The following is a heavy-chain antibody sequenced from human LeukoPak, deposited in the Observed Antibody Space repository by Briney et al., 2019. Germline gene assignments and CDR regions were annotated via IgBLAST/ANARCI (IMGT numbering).Heavy chain of an antibody. Sequence: SETLSLICTVSGDSVTSGSYFWSWVRQPPGKGLEWIGYISSSGTTTYSPSLKSRVTISQDMPKNQFSLRLSSVTAADTAMYYCARERGISMVVWGQGTLVTVSS. CDR1: GDSVTSGSYF. CDR2: ISSSGTT. V-gene: IGHV4-61*01. CDR3: ARERGISMVV. J-gene: IGHJ4*02. D-gene: IGHD3-10*01.